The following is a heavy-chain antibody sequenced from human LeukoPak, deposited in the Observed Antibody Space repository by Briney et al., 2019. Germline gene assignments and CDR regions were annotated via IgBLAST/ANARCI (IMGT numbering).Heavy chain of an antibody. Sequence: GRSLRLSCAASGFTFSSYVMHWVRQAPGKGLEWVAVISYDGSNKYYADSVKGRFTISRDNSKNTPYLQMNSLRAEDTAVYYCAKDSRLFGELNEYDYWGQGTLVTVSS. CDR3: AKDSRLFGELNEYDY. D-gene: IGHD3-10*02. CDR1: GFTFSSYV. V-gene: IGHV3-30*18. CDR2: ISYDGSNK. J-gene: IGHJ4*02.